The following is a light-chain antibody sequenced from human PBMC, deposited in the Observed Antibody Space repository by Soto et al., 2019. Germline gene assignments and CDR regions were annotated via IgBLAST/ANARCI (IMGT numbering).Light chain of an antibody. J-gene: IGKJ2*01. CDR3: QHYNGYPYT. CDR2: DAS. CDR1: QSIDNW. V-gene: IGKV1-5*01. Sequence: DIQMTQSPSPLSASIGDRVTITCRASQSIDNWLAWYQQKPGKAPHLLIYDASRLETGVPSRFSGSGSVTEFTLTISSLQADDFATYFCQHYNGYPYTFGPGTKLEIK.